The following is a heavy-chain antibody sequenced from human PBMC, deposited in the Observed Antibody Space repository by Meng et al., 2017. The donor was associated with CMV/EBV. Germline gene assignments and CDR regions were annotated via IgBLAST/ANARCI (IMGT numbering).Heavy chain of an antibody. D-gene: IGHD3-22*01. CDR2: INPNSGGT. CDR3: ARELRGSYDSSEPRWFDP. V-gene: IGHV1-2*02. J-gene: IGHJ5*02. CDR1: GYTFTGYY. Sequence: ASVKVSCKASGYTFTGYYMHWVRQAPGQGLEWMGWINPNSGGTNYAQKFQGTVTMTRDTSISTAYMELSRLRSDDTAVYYCARELRGSYDSSEPRWFDPWGQGTLVTVSS.